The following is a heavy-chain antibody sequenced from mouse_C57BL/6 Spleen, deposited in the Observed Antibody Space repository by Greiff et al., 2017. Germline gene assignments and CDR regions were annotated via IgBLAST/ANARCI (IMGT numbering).Heavy chain of an antibody. CDR2: IYPGDGDT. J-gene: IGHJ3*01. CDR1: GYAFSSYW. D-gene: IGHD3-2*02. CDR3: AREDSSGCWFAY. Sequence: QVQLKQSGPELVKPGASVKISCKASGYAFSSYWMHWVKQRPGQGLEWIGRIYPGDGDTDYNGKFKGKATLTADTSSSTAYMQLSSLTSEDSAVYFCAREDSSGCWFAYWGQGTLVTVSA. V-gene: IGHV1-82*01.